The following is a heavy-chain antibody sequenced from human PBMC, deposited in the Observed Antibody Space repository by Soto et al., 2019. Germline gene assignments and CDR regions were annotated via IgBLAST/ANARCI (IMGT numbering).Heavy chain of an antibody. J-gene: IGHJ4*02. V-gene: IGHV4-31*03. CDR3: ARDAPGVAPY. Sequence: QVQLQESGPGLVRPSQTLSLTCTVSGGSINSGDYYWNWIRQHPEKGLEWIGYINYRGSTLYNPYLKSRIIISVDTSKNQFSLSLSSVTAADTAVYYCARDAPGVAPYWGQGTLVTVSS. D-gene: IGHD2-15*01. CDR1: GGSINSGDYY. CDR2: INYRGST.